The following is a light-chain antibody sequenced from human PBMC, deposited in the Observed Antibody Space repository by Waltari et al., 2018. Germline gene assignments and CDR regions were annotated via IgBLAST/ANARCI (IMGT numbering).Light chain of an antibody. V-gene: IGLV1-51*01. CDR1: NFNIGSNH. CDR2: DNN. J-gene: IGLJ3*02. CDR3: GSWDSSLRAWV. Sequence: QSVLTQPPSVSAAPGQKVSISCSGSNFNIGSNHLSRYQHLPGTAPKLLIYDNNERPSGIPDRFSGSKSGTSGTLGITGLQTGDEGDYYCGSWDSSLRAWVFGGGTKLTVL.